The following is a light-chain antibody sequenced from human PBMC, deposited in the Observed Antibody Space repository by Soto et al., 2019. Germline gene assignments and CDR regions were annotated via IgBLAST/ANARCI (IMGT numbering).Light chain of an antibody. V-gene: IGLV2-14*01. Sequence: SVLTQPASVSGSPGQSITISCTGSSSDVGAYTSVSWYQQHPGKAPKLMIYEVSNRPSGVSRRFSGSKSGNTASLTISGLQAEDEAHYYCSSYTSDNRDYVFGTGTKVTVL. CDR1: SSDVGAYTS. CDR2: EVS. J-gene: IGLJ1*01. CDR3: SSYTSDNRDYV.